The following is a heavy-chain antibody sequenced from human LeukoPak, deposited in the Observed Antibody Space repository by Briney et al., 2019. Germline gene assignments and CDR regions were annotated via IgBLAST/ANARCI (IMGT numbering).Heavy chain of an antibody. CDR2: IRYDGSNK. Sequence: GGSLRLSCAASGFTFSRYGMHWVRQAPGNGLEWVAFIRYDGSNKYYADSVKGRFTISRDNSKNTLYLQMNSLRAEDTAVYYCARDMYYYDSSGYYPRVDFDYWGQGTLVTVSS. V-gene: IGHV3-30*02. CDR1: GFTFSRYG. D-gene: IGHD3-22*01. J-gene: IGHJ4*02. CDR3: ARDMYYYDSSGYYPRVDFDY.